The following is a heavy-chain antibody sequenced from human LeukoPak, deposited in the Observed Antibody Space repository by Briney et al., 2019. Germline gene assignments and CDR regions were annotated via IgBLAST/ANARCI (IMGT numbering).Heavy chain of an antibody. Sequence: SETLSLTCSVSGGSITGYSWGWVRQPPGRGLECIGYMFDRGSPNLHPTLQNRVSTSLDTSKNEFSLRLTSVTAADTAVYYCARRSQLWSYWHFDLWGRGTLVTVSS. J-gene: IGHJ2*01. V-gene: IGHV4-4*09. D-gene: IGHD5-18*01. CDR2: MFDRGSP. CDR3: ARRSQLWSYWHFDL. CDR1: GGSITGYS.